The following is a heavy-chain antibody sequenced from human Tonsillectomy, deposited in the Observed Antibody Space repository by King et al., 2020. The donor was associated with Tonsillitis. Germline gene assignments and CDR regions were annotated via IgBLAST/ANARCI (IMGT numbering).Heavy chain of an antibody. V-gene: IGHV3-30*02. J-gene: IGHJ4*02. CDR1: GFTFSSHG. CDR2: IRYDGSNK. CDR3: AKDHVGATYYFDY. D-gene: IGHD1-26*01. Sequence: VQLVESGGGVVQPGGSLRLSCAASGFTFSSHGMHWVRQAPGKGLEWVAFIRYDGSNKYYADSLKGRFTISRDNSENTLYLQMNSLRAEDTALYYCAKDHVGATYYFDYWGQGTLVTVSS.